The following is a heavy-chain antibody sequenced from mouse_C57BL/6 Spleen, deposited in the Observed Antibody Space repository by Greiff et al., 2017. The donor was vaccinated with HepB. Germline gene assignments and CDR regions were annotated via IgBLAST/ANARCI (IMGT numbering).Heavy chain of an antibody. J-gene: IGHJ3*01. Sequence: QVQLQQPGAELVMPGASVKLSCKASGYTFTSYWMHWVKQRPGQGLEWIGEIDPSDSYTNYNQKFKGKSTLTVDKSSSTAYMQLSSLTSEDSAVYYCARQYYGYDGFAYWGQGTLVTVSA. D-gene: IGHD2-2*01. CDR1: GYTFTSYW. CDR2: IDPSDSYT. V-gene: IGHV1-69*01. CDR3: ARQYYGYDGFAY.